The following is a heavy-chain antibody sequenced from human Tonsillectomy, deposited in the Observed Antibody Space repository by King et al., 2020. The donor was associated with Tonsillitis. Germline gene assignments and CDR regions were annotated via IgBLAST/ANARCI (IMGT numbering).Heavy chain of an antibody. V-gene: IGHV3-30*02. D-gene: IGHD6-13*01. CDR3: AKPRWYPYYFDY. CDR2: IRYDGSNK. CDR1: GFTFSSYG. Sequence: VQLVESGGGVVQPGGSLRLSCAASGFTFSSYGMHWVRQAPGKGLEWVAFIRYDGSNKYYADSVKGRFTISRDNSKNTLYLQMNSLRAEDTAVYYCAKPRWYPYYFDYWGQGTLVTVSS. J-gene: IGHJ4*02.